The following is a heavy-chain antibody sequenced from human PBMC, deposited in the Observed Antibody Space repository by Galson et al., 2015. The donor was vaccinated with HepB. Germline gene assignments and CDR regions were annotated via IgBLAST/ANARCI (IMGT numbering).Heavy chain of an antibody. CDR1: GYTFTSYG. Sequence: SVKVSCKASGYTFTSYGISWVRQAPGQGLEWMGWISAYNGNTNYAQKLQGRVTMTTDTSTSTAYMELRSLRSDDTAVYYCARGDYYDSSGSPRYYGMDVWGQGTTVTVSS. J-gene: IGHJ6*02. V-gene: IGHV1-18*04. CDR3: ARGDYYDSSGSPRYYGMDV. D-gene: IGHD3-22*01. CDR2: ISAYNGNT.